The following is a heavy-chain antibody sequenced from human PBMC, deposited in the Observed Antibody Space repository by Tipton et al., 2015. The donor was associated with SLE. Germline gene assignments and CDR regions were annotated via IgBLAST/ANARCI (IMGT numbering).Heavy chain of an antibody. J-gene: IGHJ4*02. CDR3: VKHWLQLVPYYFDY. CDR1: GGSINRGSYH. CDR2: IYTSGST. Sequence: LRLSCTVSGGSINRGSYHWSWIRQPAGKGLEWIGRIYTSGSTNYNPSLKSRVTISVDTAKNQLSLKLSSVTAADTAVYYCVKHWLQLVPYYFDYWGQGALVTVSS. D-gene: IGHD6-13*01. V-gene: IGHV4-61*02.